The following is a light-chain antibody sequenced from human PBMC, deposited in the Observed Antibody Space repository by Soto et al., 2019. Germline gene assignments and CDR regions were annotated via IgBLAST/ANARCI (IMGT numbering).Light chain of an antibody. Sequence: EIVLTQSPATLSLSPGERATLSCRASQSVSSSLAWYQQKPGQAPRRLLYDASNSATGIPARFSGSGSGTDFKLTISSLEPEDFAVYDCEQRSNWPSFTFSKGTLLEIK. V-gene: IGKV3-11*01. CDR1: QSVSSS. CDR3: EQRSNWPSFT. J-gene: IGKJ5*01. CDR2: DAS.